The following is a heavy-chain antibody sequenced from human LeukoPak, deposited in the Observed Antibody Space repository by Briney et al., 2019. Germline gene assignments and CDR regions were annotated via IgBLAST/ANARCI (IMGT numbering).Heavy chain of an antibody. Sequence: GGSLRLSCAASGFTFSSYGMHWVRQAPGKGLEWVAFIRYDGSNKYYADSVKGRFTISRDNSKNSLYLQMNSLRAEDTAVYYCATVVWAVPHAEYWGQGTLVTVSS. CDR2: IRYDGSNK. D-gene: IGHD6-19*01. CDR3: ATVVWAVPHAEY. J-gene: IGHJ4*02. CDR1: GFTFSSYG. V-gene: IGHV3-30*02.